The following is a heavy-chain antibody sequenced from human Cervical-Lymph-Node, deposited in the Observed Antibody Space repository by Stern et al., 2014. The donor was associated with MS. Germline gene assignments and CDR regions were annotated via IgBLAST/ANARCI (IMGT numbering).Heavy chain of an antibody. CDR1: V. CDR2: INGDNGNT. V-gene: IGHV1-3*01. CDR3: ARAGYCSPSTCSDAFDI. Sequence: VQLVESGAEVKDPGASVKVSCKASVHWVRQAPGQTFEWMGWINGDNGNTKYSQKLQGRVTITRDKTTSTAYMELSSLTSEDTAVYYCARAGYCSPSTCSDAFDIWGQGTMVTVSS. D-gene: IGHD2-15*01. J-gene: IGHJ3*02.